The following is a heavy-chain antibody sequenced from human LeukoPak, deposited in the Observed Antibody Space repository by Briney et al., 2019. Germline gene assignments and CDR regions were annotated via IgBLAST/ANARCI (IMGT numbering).Heavy chain of an antibody. D-gene: IGHD3-22*01. J-gene: IGHJ4*02. CDR1: GFTFITNS. Sequence: GGPLSPSGAPPGFTFITNSRTWAPQAPGRGREWVSSISSSSSYIYYADSVKGRFTISRDNAKNSLYLQMNSLRAEDTAVYYCSGGVRDSSGYYPDYWGQGTLVTVSS. V-gene: IGHV3-21*01. CDR3: SGGVRDSSGYYPDY. CDR2: ISSSSSYI.